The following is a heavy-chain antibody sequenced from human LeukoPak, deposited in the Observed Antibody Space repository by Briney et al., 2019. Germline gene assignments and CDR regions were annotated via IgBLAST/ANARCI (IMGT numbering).Heavy chain of an antibody. D-gene: IGHD3-22*01. CDR2: IYHSGST. CDR3: ARLYRGTDYYDSSGYSDYFDY. Sequence: ASETLPLTCTVSGGSISRSNYYWGWIRQPPGKGLEWIGTIYHSGSTHYNPSLKSRVTISVDTSKNQFSLKLSSVTAADTAVYYCARLYRGTDYYDSSGYSDYFDYWGQGTLVTVSS. V-gene: IGHV4-39*01. CDR1: GGSISRSNYY. J-gene: IGHJ4*02.